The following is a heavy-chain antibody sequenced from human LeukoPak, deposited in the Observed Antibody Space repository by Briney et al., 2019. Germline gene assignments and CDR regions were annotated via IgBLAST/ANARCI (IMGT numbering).Heavy chain of an antibody. CDR1: GFTFSSYS. D-gene: IGHD1-14*01. J-gene: IGHJ3*02. Sequence: PGGSLRLSCAASGFTFSSYSMNWVRQAPGKGLEWVSSISGSSSYIYYADSVKGRFTISRDNAKNSLYLQMNSLRAEDTAVYYCARTGRASDAFDIWGQGTMVTVSS. CDR2: ISGSSSYI. CDR3: ARTGRASDAFDI. V-gene: IGHV3-21*01.